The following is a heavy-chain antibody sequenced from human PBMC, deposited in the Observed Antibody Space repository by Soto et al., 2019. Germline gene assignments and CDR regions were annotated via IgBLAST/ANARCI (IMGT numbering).Heavy chain of an antibody. D-gene: IGHD4-17*01. J-gene: IGHJ4*01. CDR1: GYTFTTYG. CDR3: ARVVKAGDYGDYGRYYFDY. V-gene: IGHV1-18*04. CDR2: ISAYSGNT. Sequence: QVQLVQSGAEVKKPGASVKFSCKASGYTFTTYGITWVRQAPGQGLECMGWISAYSGNTNYAQKLQGRLTVTTDTSTNTAYMDLRSLRSDDTAVYYCARVVKAGDYGDYGRYYFDYWGHGTLVTVAS.